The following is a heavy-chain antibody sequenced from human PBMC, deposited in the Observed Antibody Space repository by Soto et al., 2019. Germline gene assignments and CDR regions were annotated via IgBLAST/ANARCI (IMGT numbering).Heavy chain of an antibody. CDR3: ARDFRTPSGSMDV. V-gene: IGHV4-30-4*01. CDR1: GGSINSGDYH. Sequence: QVQLQESGPGLVKTSQTLSLTCSVSGGSINSGDYHWTWIRQPPGKGLEWIGAVYYSGSTYYNPSLKSRITISVDTSKNQFSLSLRSVTAAVTAVYYCARDFRTPSGSMDVWGQGTMVTVSS. J-gene: IGHJ6*02. CDR2: VYYSGST.